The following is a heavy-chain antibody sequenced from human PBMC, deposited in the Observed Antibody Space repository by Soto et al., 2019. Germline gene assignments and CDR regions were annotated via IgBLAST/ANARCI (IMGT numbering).Heavy chain of an antibody. J-gene: IGHJ1*01. CDR2: ISYDGSNK. CDR3: AKDKNGYGGNSRYFQH. CDR1: GFTFSSYG. Sequence: QVQLVESGGGVVQPGRSLRLSCAASGFTFSSYGMRWVRQAPGKGLEWVAVISYDGSNKYYADSVKGRFTISRDNSKNTLYLQMNSLRAEDTAVYYCAKDKNGYGGNSRYFQHWGQGTLVTVSS. D-gene: IGHD4-17*01. V-gene: IGHV3-30*18.